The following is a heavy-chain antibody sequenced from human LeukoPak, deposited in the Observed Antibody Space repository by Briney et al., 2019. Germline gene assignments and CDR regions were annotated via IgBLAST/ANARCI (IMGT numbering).Heavy chain of an antibody. D-gene: IGHD3-16*01. CDR1: GFTFSSYS. CDR2: ISSSSSTI. Sequence: GGSLRLSCAASGFTFSSYSMNWVRQAPGKGLEWVSYISSSSSTIYYADSVKGRFTISRDNAKNSLYLQMNSLRTEDTAVYYCARGTIWGYFDYWGQGTLVTVSS. V-gene: IGHV3-48*04. CDR3: ARGTIWGYFDY. J-gene: IGHJ4*02.